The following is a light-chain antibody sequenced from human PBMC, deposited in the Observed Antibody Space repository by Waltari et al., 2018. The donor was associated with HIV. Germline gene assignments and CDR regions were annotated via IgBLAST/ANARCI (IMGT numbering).Light chain of an antibody. CDR2: DAS. CDR1: QDISDF. V-gene: IGKV1-9*01. J-gene: IGKJ4*01. Sequence: DIQLTQSPSFLSASVGDRVTVACRASQDISDFLAWYQQKPGIAPRLLIYDASTLYTGVPSRFRGSGSGIEFTLTISSLQPEDFASYYCQQLHTFPLTFGGGTKV. CDR3: QQLHTFPLT.